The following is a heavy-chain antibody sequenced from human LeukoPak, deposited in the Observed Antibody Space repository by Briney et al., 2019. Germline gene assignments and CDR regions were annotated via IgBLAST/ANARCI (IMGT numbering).Heavy chain of an antibody. D-gene: IGHD1-26*01. J-gene: IGHJ4*02. V-gene: IGHV3-33*06. CDR3: TKDGIVGATHFDY. Sequence: PGGSLRLSCTASGFTLSSYAIHWVRQAPGKGLEWVSVIYLDGSKIYYADSVKGRFTLSRDNSKNTLYLQMNSLRAEDTAVYYCTKDGIVGATHFDYWGQGTLVTVSS. CDR2: IYLDGSKI. CDR1: GFTLSSYA.